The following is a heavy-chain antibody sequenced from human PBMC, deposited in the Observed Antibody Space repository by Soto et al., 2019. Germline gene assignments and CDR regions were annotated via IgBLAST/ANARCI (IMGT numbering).Heavy chain of an antibody. D-gene: IGHD3-22*01. J-gene: IGHJ3*01. V-gene: IGHV4-59*01. CDR2: IYYSGST. Sequence: SETLSLTCTVSGGSISSYYWSWIRQPPGKVLEWIGYIYYSGSTNYNPSLKSRVTISVDTSKNQFSLTLTSVTAADTAVYYCAKAVKYYDSTGYDAFAVWGQGIMVT. CDR1: GGSISSYY. CDR3: AKAVKYYDSTGYDAFAV.